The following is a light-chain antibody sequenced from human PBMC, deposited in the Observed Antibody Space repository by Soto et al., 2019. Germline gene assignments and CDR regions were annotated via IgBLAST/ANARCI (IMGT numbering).Light chain of an antibody. CDR1: QSISTY. Sequence: DILVTQSPPSLSASVGDRVTITCRTSQSISTYLNWFHQKPGKAPRVLIYAASNLQNGVPSRFIGSGSGTHFTLTISSLQPEDSGTYYCQETYSTPLFTFGPGTKVDVK. J-gene: IGKJ3*01. V-gene: IGKV1-39*01. CDR3: QETYSTPLFT. CDR2: AAS.